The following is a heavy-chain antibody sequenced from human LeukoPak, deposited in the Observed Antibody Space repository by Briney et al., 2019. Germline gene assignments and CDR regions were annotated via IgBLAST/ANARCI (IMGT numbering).Heavy chain of an antibody. D-gene: IGHD4-17*01. CDR2: ISAISTFI. J-gene: IGHJ4*02. Sequence: GGSLRLSCAGSGFTFSSYSMNWVRQAPGKGLEWVSSISAISTFIDYADSLKGRFTISRDNANNSLYLQINGLRADDTAVYCCARDGGDYEGFDFWGQGTLVTVSS. CDR1: GFTFSSYS. V-gene: IGHV3-21*01. CDR3: ARDGGDYEGFDF.